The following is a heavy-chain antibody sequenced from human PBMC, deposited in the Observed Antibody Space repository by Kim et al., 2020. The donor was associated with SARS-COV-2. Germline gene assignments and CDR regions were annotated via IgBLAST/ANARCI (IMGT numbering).Heavy chain of an antibody. V-gene: IGHV3-43*02. CDR3: AKMSRGSGWPHSFDS. CDR1: GFTFEDYV. J-gene: IGHJ4*01. CDR2: ISGDGDST. D-gene: IGHD6-19*01. Sequence: GGSLRLSCAASGFTFEDYVMHWVRQVPGKSLEWVSLISGDGDSTSYADSVKGRFTISRDNSKNSMYLQMNSLRNEDYALYYCAKMSRGSGWPHSFDSWG.